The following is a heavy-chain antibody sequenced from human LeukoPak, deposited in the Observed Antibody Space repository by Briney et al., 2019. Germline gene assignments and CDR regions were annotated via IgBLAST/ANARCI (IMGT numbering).Heavy chain of an antibody. J-gene: IGHJ4*02. CDR3: ASSIVGAIFY. V-gene: IGHV4-39*01. CDR1: GGSISISSYY. CDR2: NYYRGST. D-gene: IGHD1-26*01. Sequence: PSEALSLTCTVSGGSISISSYYWRWIRQPPGKGLEWIWRNYYRGSTYYSPSLKSRVTISVDTSKNQFSLKLSSVTAADTAVYYCASSIVGAIFYWGQGTLVTVSS.